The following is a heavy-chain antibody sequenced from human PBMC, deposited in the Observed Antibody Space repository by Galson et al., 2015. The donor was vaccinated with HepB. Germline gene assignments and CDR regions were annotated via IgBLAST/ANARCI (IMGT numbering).Heavy chain of an antibody. V-gene: IGHV3-7*03. CDR2: INADGSEK. CDR1: GFMFRNYW. J-gene: IGHJ4*02. Sequence: SLRLSCAASGFMFRNYWMTWVRQAPGKGLEWVANINADGSEKYYGDSVKGRFTISRDNAKKSLYLQMNSLRGEDTAVYYCAKPTGSNRNFAAWGQGTLVTVSS. D-gene: IGHD1-1*01. CDR3: AKPTGSNRNFAA.